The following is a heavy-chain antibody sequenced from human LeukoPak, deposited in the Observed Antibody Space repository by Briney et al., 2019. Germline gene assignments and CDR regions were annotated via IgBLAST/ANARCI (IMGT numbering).Heavy chain of an antibody. Sequence: GGSLRLSCAASGFPLSNYWMHWVRQTPGKGLVWVSRINPDGTTTSYADSVKGRFTISRDNARNTLYLEMNSLRAEDTAVYYCARVGIGRYSFDSWGQGTLVTVSS. D-gene: IGHD1-26*01. CDR1: GFPLSNYW. V-gene: IGHV3-74*01. CDR3: ARVGIGRYSFDS. J-gene: IGHJ4*02. CDR2: INPDGTTT.